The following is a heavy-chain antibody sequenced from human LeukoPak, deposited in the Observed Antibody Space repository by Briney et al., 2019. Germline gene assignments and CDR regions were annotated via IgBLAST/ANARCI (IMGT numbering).Heavy chain of an antibody. CDR2: IKQDGSEK. Sequence: GGSLRLSCAASGFTFSSYWMSWVRQAPGKGLEWVANIKQDGSEKYYVDSVKGRFTISRDNAKNMLYLQMDSLKAEDTGIYYCATGESAPRNDYWGQGTLVTVSS. D-gene: IGHD1-1*01. CDR1: GFTFSSYW. J-gene: IGHJ4*02. CDR3: ATGESAPRNDY. V-gene: IGHV3-7*01.